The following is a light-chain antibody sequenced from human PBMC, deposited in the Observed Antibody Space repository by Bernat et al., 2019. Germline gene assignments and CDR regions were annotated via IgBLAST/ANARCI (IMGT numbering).Light chain of an antibody. V-gene: IGLV1-51*01. CDR1: SSNIGNNY. CDR3: GTWDSSLSANWV. CDR2: DNN. Sequence: QSVLTQPPSVSAAPGQKVTISCSGSSSNIGNNYVSWYQQLPGTAPKLLIYDNNKRPSGIPDRFSGSKSGTSATLGITGLQTGDEAGYYCGTWDSSLSANWVFGGGTKLTVL. J-gene: IGLJ3*02.